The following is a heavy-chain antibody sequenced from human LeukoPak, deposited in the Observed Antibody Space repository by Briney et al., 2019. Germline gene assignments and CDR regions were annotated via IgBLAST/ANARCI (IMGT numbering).Heavy chain of an antibody. CDR3: ARSKTYYYDSSGFDAFDI. CDR2: IIPILGIA. V-gene: IGHV1-69*04. Sequence: SVKVSCKASGGTFSSYAISWVRQAPRQGLEWMGRIIPILGIANYAQKFQGRVTITADKSTSTAYMELSSLRSEDTAVYYCARSKTYYYDSSGFDAFDIWGQGTMVTVSS. J-gene: IGHJ3*02. D-gene: IGHD3-22*01. CDR1: GGTFSSYA.